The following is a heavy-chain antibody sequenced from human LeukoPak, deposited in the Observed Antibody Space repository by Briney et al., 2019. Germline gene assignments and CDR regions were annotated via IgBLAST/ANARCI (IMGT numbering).Heavy chain of an antibody. J-gene: IGHJ4*02. V-gene: IGHV3-23*01. D-gene: IGHD1-26*01. CDR1: GFTFSSYA. CDR3: ANPPYSGSYGYFDY. CDR2: ISGSGGST. Sequence: PGGSLRLSCAASGFTFSSYAVSWVRQAPGKGLEWVSAISGSGGSTYYADSVKGRFTISRDNSKNTLYLQMNSLRAEDTAVYYCANPPYSGSYGYFDYWGQGTLVTVSS.